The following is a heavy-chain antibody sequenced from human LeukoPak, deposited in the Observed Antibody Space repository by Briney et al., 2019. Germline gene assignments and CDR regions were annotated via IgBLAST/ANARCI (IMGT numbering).Heavy chain of an antibody. V-gene: IGHV4-59*01. CDR3: ARVSVVYGMDV. Sequence: SETLSLTCSVSGGSISSDYWSWIRQPTGKGLEWIGYMYYTGSTNYNPSLKSRVTISLATSKTQFSLKLSSVTPADTAVYYCARVSVVYGMDVWGQGTTVTVSS. CDR1: GGSISSDY. CDR2: MYYTGST. J-gene: IGHJ6*02.